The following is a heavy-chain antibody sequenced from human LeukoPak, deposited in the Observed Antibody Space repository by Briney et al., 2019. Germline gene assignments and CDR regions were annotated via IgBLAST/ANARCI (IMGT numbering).Heavy chain of an antibody. CDR2: VHPGDNT. Sequence: GGSLRLSCAASGFTVNNNYMNWVRQAPGKGLEWVSGVHPGDNTYYADSVKGRFTISRDNSKNTLYLQMNSLRAEDTAVYYCTRGASYYDYWGQGTLVTVSS. J-gene: IGHJ4*02. V-gene: IGHV3-53*01. D-gene: IGHD3-10*01. CDR3: TRGASYYDY. CDR1: GFTVNNNY.